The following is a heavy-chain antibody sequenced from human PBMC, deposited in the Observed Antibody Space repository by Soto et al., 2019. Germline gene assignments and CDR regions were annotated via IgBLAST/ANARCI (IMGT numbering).Heavy chain of an antibody. CDR1: GFTFSSYW. Sequence: EVQLVESGGGLVQPGGSLRLSCAASGFTFSSYWMSWVRQAPGKGLEWVANIKQDGSEKYYVDSVKGRFTISRDNAKNSLYLQMNSLRAKDTAVYYCARMQRGYSYGDRYYYYGMDVWGQGTTVTVSS. J-gene: IGHJ6*02. CDR3: ARMQRGYSYGDRYYYYGMDV. D-gene: IGHD5-18*01. V-gene: IGHV3-7*01. CDR2: IKQDGSEK.